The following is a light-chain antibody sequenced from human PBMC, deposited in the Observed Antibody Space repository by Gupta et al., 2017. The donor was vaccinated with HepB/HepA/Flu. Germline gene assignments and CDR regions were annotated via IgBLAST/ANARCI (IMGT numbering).Light chain of an antibody. J-gene: IGLJ3*02. CDR2: NNN. CDR1: SSNIENNA. CDR3: AAWDDSLNGWV. Sequence: QSVLTPPPSASGTPGQSVTVSCSGSSSNIENNAVNWYQHLPGTAPKLIIYNNNQRPSGVPDRFSGSRSGSSASLGISGLQSDDESDYYCAAWDDSLNGWVFGGGTKVTVL. V-gene: IGLV1-44*01.